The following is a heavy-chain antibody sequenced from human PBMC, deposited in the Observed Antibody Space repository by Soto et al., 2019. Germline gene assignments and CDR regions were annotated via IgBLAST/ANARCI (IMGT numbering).Heavy chain of an antibody. CDR3: ATEGAGTPPDYYGMDV. V-gene: IGHV1-2*04. CDR1: GYTFTGYY. J-gene: IGHJ6*02. CDR2: INPNSGGT. Sequence: ASVKVSCKASGYTFTGYYMHWVRQAPGQGLEWMGWINPNSGGTNYAQKFQGWVTMTRDTSISTAYMELSRLRSDDTAVYYCATEGAGTPPDYYGMDVWGQGTTVTVYS. D-gene: IGHD2-15*01.